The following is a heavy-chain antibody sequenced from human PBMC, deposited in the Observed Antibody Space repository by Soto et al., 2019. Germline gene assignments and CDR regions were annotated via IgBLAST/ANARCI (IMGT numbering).Heavy chain of an antibody. Sequence: QVQLVESGGGVVQPGRSLRLSCAVSGFTVSTYGMHWVRQAPGKGLAWVAVISRDGGTKYYADSVKGRFTISRDNSRNTLFLEMNSLRVDDMAVYYCTGEGASGYWGQGTLVTVSS. V-gene: IGHV3-30*03. CDR2: ISRDGGTK. CDR1: GFTVSTYG. CDR3: TGEGASGY. J-gene: IGHJ4*02. D-gene: IGHD2-8*02.